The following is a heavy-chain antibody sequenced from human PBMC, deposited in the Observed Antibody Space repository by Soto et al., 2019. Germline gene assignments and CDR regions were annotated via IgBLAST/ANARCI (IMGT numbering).Heavy chain of an antibody. CDR2: INPSGGST. CDR1: GYTFTSYD. V-gene: IGHV1-46*01. Sequence: ASVKVSCKASGYTFTSYDINWVRQATGQGLEWMGIINPSGGSTSYAQKFQGRVTMTRDTSTSTVCMELSSLRSEDTAVYYCASRFWSGYYAFDIWGQGTLVTVSS. CDR3: ASRFWSGYYAFDI. J-gene: IGHJ4*02. D-gene: IGHD3-3*01.